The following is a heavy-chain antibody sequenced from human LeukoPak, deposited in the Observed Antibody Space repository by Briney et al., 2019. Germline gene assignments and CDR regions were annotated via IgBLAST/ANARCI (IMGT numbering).Heavy chain of an antibody. CDR3: AGVWFGELFYFDY. Sequence: GSLRLSCAASGFTFSSYGMHWVRQAPGKGLEWVAFIRYDGSNKYYADSVKGRFTISRDNSKNTLYLQMNSLRAEDTAVYYCAGVWFGELFYFDYWGQGTLVTVSS. D-gene: IGHD3-10*01. J-gene: IGHJ4*02. CDR1: GFTFSSYG. CDR2: IRYDGSNK. V-gene: IGHV3-30*02.